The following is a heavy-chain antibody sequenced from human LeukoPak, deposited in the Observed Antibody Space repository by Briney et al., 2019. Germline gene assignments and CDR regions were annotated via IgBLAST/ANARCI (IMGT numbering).Heavy chain of an antibody. CDR2: IHSDGSST. J-gene: IGHJ4*02. CDR1: GFTFSSYW. D-gene: IGHD5/OR15-5a*01. CDR3: ARGGSTWLGY. Sequence: PGGSLRLSCAASGFTFSSYWMHWVRQAPGGGLVWVSRIHSDGSSTNYADSVKGRLTISRDNAKNTLYLQMNSLRAEDTAVYFCARGGSTWLGYWGQGTLVTVSS. V-gene: IGHV3-74*01.